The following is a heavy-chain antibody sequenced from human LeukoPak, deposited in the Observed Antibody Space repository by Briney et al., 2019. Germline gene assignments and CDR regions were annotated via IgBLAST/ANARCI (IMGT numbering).Heavy chain of an antibody. J-gene: IGHJ4*02. V-gene: IGHV3-30*18. CDR1: GFTFSSYG. CDR2: ISYDGSNK. D-gene: IGHD5-18*01. Sequence: PGGSLRLSCAASGFTFSSYGMHWVRQAPGKGLEWVAVISYDGSNKYYADSVKGRFTISRDNSKNTLYLQMNSLRAEDTAVYYCAKVHGTWIQLRMLFDYWGQGTLVTVSS. CDR3: AKVHGTWIQLRMLFDY.